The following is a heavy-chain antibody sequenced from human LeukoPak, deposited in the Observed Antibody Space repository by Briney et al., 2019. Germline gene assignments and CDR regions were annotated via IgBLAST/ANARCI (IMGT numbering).Heavy chain of an antibody. CDR1: GFTFSSTW. V-gene: IGHV3-74*01. Sequence: PGGSLRLSCAASGFTFSSTWMHGVRQTPGKGLVWVSRMNSDASTTNYADSVKGRFTVSRDNAKNTLFLQMNNLRAEDTAVYYCATAGRYYLDNWGQGTLVTVSS. CDR2: MNSDASTT. J-gene: IGHJ4*02. CDR3: ATAGRYYLDN.